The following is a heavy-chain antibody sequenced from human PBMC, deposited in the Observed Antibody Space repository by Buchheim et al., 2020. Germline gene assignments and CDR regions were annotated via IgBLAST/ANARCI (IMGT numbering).Heavy chain of an antibody. CDR1: GYTFTSYY. J-gene: IGHJ4*02. CDR3: ARDSPVVPAAGPGAPYY. V-gene: IGHV1-46*01. CDR2: INPSGGCT. Sequence: QVQLVQSGAEVKKPGASVKVSCKASGYTFTSYYMHWVRQAPGQGLEWMGIINPSGGCTSYAQKFQGRVTMTRETSTSPVYMELSSLRSEDTAVYYCARDSPVVPAAGPGAPYYWGQGTL. D-gene: IGHD2-2*01.